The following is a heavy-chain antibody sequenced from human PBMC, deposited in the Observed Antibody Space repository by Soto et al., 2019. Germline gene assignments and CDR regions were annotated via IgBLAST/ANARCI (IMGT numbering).Heavy chain of an antibody. Sequence: SVKVSCKASGFTFTSSAVQWVRQARGQRLEWIGWIVVGSGNTNYAQKFQERVTITRDMSTSTAYMELSSLRSEDTAVYYCAASYTISDYYYGMDVWGQGTTVTVSS. J-gene: IGHJ6*02. V-gene: IGHV1-58*01. D-gene: IGHD2-2*02. CDR2: IVVGSGNT. CDR1: GFTFTSSA. CDR3: AASYTISDYYYGMDV.